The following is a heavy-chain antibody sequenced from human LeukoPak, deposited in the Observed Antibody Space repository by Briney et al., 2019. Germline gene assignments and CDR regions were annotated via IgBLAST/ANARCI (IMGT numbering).Heavy chain of an antibody. CDR2: IYDDNT. V-gene: IGHV3-23*01. CDR3: AARKVRGVWFYLDY. D-gene: IGHD3-10*01. CDR1: GFIFSNYG. Sequence: GSLRLSCAASGFIFSNYGMNWVRQAPGKGLEWVSTIYDDNTYYADSVKGRFAISTDNSKNTLYLQMNSLRVEDTAVYFCAARKVRGVWFYLDYWGQGTLVTVSS. J-gene: IGHJ4*02.